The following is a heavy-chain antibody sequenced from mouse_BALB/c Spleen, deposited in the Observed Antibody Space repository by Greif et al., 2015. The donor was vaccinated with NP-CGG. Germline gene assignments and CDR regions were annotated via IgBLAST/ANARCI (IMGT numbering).Heavy chain of an antibody. D-gene: IGHD1-1*01. CDR2: IYPGDGDT. CDR3: ARLGYYGSSYYFDV. J-gene: IGHJ1*01. V-gene: IGHV1-80*01. CDR1: GYAFSSYW. Sequence: VQLQQSGAELVRPGSSVKISCKASGYAFSSYWMSWVKQRPGQGLEWIGQIYPGDGDTNYNGKFKGKATLTADKSSSTAYMQLSSLTSEDSAAYFCARLGYYGSSYYFDVWGAGTTVTVSS.